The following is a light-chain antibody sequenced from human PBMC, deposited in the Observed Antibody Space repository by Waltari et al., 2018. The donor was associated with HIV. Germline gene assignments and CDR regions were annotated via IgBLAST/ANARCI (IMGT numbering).Light chain of an antibody. CDR3: GTCDSSLNLYV. CDR2: DNE. CDR1: NSNLGNNY. V-gene: IGLV1-51*01. J-gene: IGLJ1*01. Sequence: QSVLTQPPSVSAAPGQKVSFSCSGGNSNLGNNYVSWYQQLPGRAPRLLIYDNEKRPSGIPDRFSASKAGMSATLDITGLQIVDEADYYCGTCDSSLNLYVFGPGTTVAVL.